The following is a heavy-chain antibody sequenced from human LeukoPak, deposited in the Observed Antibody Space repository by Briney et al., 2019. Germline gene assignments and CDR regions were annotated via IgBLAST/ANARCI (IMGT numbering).Heavy chain of an antibody. CDR1: GYTFTSYY. J-gene: IGHJ6*03. CDR2: INPSGGST. D-gene: IGHD3-3*01. CDR3: ARGGARITIFGVVIDYYYMDV. Sequence: ASVKVSCKASGYTFTSYYMHWVRQAPGQGLEWMGIINPSGGSTSYAQKFQGRVTITRNTSISTAYMELSSLRSEDTAVYYCARGGARITIFGVVIDYYYMDVWGKGTTVAVSS. V-gene: IGHV1-46*01.